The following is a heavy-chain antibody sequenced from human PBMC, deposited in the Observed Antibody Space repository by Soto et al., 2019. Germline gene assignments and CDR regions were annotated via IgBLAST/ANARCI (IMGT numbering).Heavy chain of an antibody. CDR3: ASIKARGYCSGGSCYFAFDI. CDR1: GFTFSSYS. D-gene: IGHD2-15*01. Sequence: GGSLRLSCAASGFTFSSYSMNWVRQAPGKGLEWVSSISSSSSYIYYADSVKGRFTISRDNAKNSLYLQMNSLRAEDTAVYYCASIKARGYCSGGSCYFAFDIWGQGTMVTVS. V-gene: IGHV3-21*01. J-gene: IGHJ3*02. CDR2: ISSSSSYI.